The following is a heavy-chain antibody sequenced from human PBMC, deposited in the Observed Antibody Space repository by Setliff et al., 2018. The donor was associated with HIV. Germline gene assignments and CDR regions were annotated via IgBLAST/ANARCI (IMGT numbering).Heavy chain of an antibody. D-gene: IGHD2-21*01. Sequence: ASVKVSCKASGYTFTNYGTSWVRQAPGQGLEWMGWISTYNGNTKYVQKLQGRVTMTTDTSTSTAYMELRSLRSDDKAMYYCARPSSPDCGGDCYPDAFDIWGQGTMVTVSS. V-gene: IGHV1-18*01. J-gene: IGHJ3*02. CDR3: ARPSSPDCGGDCYPDAFDI. CDR1: GYTFTNYG. CDR2: ISTYNGNT.